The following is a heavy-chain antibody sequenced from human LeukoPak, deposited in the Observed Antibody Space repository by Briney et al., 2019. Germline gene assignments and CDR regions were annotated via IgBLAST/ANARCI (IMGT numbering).Heavy chain of an antibody. CDR3: ARDQRCGGDCYVFDY. CDR2: IIPIFGTA. V-gene: IGHV1-69*06. D-gene: IGHD2-21*02. CDR1: GGTFSSYA. J-gene: IGHJ4*02. Sequence: SVKVSCKASGGTFSSYAISWVRQAPGQGLEWMGRIIPIFGTANYAQKFQGRVTITADKSTSTAYMELSSLRSEDTAVYYCARDQRCGGDCYVFDYWGQGTLVTVSP.